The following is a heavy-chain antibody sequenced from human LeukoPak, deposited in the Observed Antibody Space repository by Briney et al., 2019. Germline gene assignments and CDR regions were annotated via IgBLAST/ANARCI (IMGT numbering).Heavy chain of an antibody. CDR1: GYTFTGYY. CDR3: ARVRYCSSTSCQLWWFDP. CDR2: INPNSGGT. Sequence: ASVKVSCKASGYTFTGYYMHWVRQAPGQGLEWMGWINPNSGGTNYAQKFQGRVTMTRDTSISTAYMELSRLRSDDTAVYYCARVRYCSSTSCQLWWFDPWGQGPLVTVSS. V-gene: IGHV1-2*02. D-gene: IGHD2-2*01. J-gene: IGHJ5*02.